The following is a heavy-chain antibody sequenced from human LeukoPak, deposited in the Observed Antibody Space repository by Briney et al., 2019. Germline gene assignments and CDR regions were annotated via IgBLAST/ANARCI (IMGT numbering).Heavy chain of an antibody. D-gene: IGHD3-22*01. J-gene: IGHJ3*02. V-gene: IGHV4-39*07. CDR1: GGSISSSSYY. Sequence: PSETLSLTCTVSGGSISSSSYYWGWIRQPPGKGLEWIVSIYYSGSTYYNPSLKSRITITVDTSKNQFSLKLSSVTAADTAVYYCARVRRITMTRGAFDIWGQGTMVTVSS. CDR2: IYYSGST. CDR3: ARVRRITMTRGAFDI.